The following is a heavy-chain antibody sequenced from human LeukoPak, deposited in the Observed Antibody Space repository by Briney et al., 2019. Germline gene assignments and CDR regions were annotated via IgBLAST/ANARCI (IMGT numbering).Heavy chain of an antibody. CDR3: AAATYDFWSGYPYYFDY. CDR1: GFTFTSSA. Sequence: VASVKVSCKASGFTFTSSAVQWVRQARGQRLEWIGWIVVGSGNTNYAQKFQERVTITRDMSTSTAYMELSSLRSEDTAVYYCAAATYDFWSGYPYYFDYWGQGTLVTVSS. J-gene: IGHJ4*02. CDR2: IVVGSGNT. V-gene: IGHV1-58*01. D-gene: IGHD3-3*01.